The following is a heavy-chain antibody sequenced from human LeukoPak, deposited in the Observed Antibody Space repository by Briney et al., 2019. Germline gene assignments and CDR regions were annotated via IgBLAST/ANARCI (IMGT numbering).Heavy chain of an antibody. CDR3: AKGASSGWYGNDY. J-gene: IGHJ4*02. CDR1: GFTFSSYG. V-gene: IGHV3-33*06. D-gene: IGHD6-19*01. Sequence: GRSLRLSCAASGFTFSSYGMHWVRQAPGKGLEWVAVIWYDGSNKYYADSVKGRFTISRDNSKNTLNLQMNSLRAEDTAVYYCAKGASSGWYGNDYWDQGTLVTVSS. CDR2: IWYDGSNK.